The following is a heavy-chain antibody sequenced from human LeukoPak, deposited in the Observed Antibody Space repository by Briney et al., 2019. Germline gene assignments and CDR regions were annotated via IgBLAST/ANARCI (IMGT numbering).Heavy chain of an antibody. CDR2: INPSGGST. Sequence: ASVKVSCKASGYTFTSYYMHWVRQAPGQGLEWMGIINPSGGSTSYAQKFQGRVTMTRDTSTSTVYMELSSLRSEDTAVYYCARNSFITMVRGVFYYYYMDVWGKGTTVTVSS. J-gene: IGHJ6*03. CDR1: GYTFTSYY. V-gene: IGHV1-46*03. CDR3: ARNSFITMVRGVFYYYYMDV. D-gene: IGHD3-10*01.